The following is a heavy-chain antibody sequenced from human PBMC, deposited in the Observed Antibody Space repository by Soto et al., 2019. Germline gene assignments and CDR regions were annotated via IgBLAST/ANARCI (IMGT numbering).Heavy chain of an antibody. CDR2: IYPGDSET. V-gene: IGHV5-51*01. J-gene: IGHJ4*02. D-gene: IGHD3-22*01. CDR1: GYSFTSYW. Sequence: GESLKISCKGSGYSFTSYWIGWVRQMPGKGLEWMGTIYPGDSETTYSPSFQGQVTISADKSIRTAHLQWTSLKASDTAMYYCARLDSSGHHLVDYWGQGTLVTVSS. CDR3: ARLDSSGHHLVDY.